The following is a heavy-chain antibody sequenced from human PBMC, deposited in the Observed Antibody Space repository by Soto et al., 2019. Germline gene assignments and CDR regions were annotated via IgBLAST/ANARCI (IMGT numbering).Heavy chain of an antibody. J-gene: IGHJ4*02. Sequence: EVQLVESGGGLVKPGGSLRLSCAASGFTFSNAWMSWVRQAPGTGLEWVGRIKSKTDGGTTDYAAPVKGRFTISRDDSKNTLYLQMNSLKTEDTAVYYGTTSSGYYYGDYWGQGTLVTVSS. CDR1: GFTFSNAW. V-gene: IGHV3-15*01. CDR3: TTSSGYYYGDY. D-gene: IGHD3-22*01. CDR2: IKSKTDGGTT.